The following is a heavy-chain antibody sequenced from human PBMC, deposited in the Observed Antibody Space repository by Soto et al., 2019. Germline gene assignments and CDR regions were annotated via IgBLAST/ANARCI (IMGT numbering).Heavy chain of an antibody. D-gene: IGHD6-6*01. CDR1: GGTFSSYA. CDR3: ARLLSSSSDYYYYGMDV. CDR2: IIPIFGTA. V-gene: IGHV1-69*01. J-gene: IGHJ6*02. Sequence: QVQLVQSGAEVKKPGSSVKVSCKASGGTFSSYAISWVRQAPGQGLEWMGGIIPIFGTANYAQKFQGRVTITADESTSTAYMELGSLRSEDTAVYYCARLLSSSSDYYYYGMDVWGQGTTVTVSS.